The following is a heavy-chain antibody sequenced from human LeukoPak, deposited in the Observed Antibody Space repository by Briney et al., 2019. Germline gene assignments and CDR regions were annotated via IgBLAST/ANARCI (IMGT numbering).Heavy chain of an antibody. J-gene: IGHJ4*02. V-gene: IGHV3-74*01. Sequence: GGSLRLSCAASGFTFSSYWMHWVRQAPGKGLVWVSRINSDGSSTSYADSVKGRFTISRDNAKNTLYLQMNSLRAEDTAVYYCAKGGKLLLWFGELSGWGQGTLVTVSS. CDR1: GFTFSSYW. D-gene: IGHD3-10*01. CDR2: INSDGSST. CDR3: AKGGKLLLWFGELSG.